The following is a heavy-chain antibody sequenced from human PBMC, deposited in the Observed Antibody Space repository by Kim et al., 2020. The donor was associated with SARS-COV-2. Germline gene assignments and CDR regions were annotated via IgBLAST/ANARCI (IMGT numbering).Heavy chain of an antibody. V-gene: IGHV4-34*01. CDR3: ARELDCSSTSCYLSILDY. J-gene: IGHJ4*02. D-gene: IGHD2-2*01. Sequence: KSRVTISVDTSKNQFSLKLSSVTAADTAVYYCARELDCSSTSCYLSILDYWGQGTLVTVSS.